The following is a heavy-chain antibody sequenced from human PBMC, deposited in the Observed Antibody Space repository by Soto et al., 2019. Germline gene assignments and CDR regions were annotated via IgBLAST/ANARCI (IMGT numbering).Heavy chain of an antibody. V-gene: IGHV1-18*04. CDR2: ISAYNGNT. CDR1: GYTFTSYG. J-gene: IGHJ5*02. CDR3: ARDAEGIVVVTAGDWFDP. Sequence: QVQLVQSGAEVKKPGASVKVSCKASGYTFTSYGISWVRQAPGQGLEWMGWISAYNGNTNYAQKLQGRVTMTTDTSTSTAYMELRSLGSDDTAVYYCARDAEGIVVVTAGDWFDPWGQGTLVTVSS. D-gene: IGHD2-21*02.